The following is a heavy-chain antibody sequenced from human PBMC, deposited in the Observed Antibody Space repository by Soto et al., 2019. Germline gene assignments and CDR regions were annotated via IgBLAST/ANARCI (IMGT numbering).Heavy chain of an antibody. CDR3: ARPIVVVPAASVRDAFDI. D-gene: IGHD2-2*01. CDR1: GGTFSSYA. V-gene: IGHV1-69*13. Sequence: GASVKVSCKASGGTFSSYAISWVRQAPGRGLEWMGGIIPIFGTANYAQKFQGRVTITADESTSTAYMELSSLRSEDTAVYYCARPIVVVPAASVRDAFDIWGQGTMVTVS. CDR2: IIPIFGTA. J-gene: IGHJ3*02.